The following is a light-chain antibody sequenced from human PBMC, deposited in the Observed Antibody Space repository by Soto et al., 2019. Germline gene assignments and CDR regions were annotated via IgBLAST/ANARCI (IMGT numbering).Light chain of an antibody. J-gene: IGLJ2*01. CDR3: VLYMGTDVL. Sequence: QAVVTQEPSFSVSPGGTVTLTCGLSSGSVSSSHYPSWYQQTPGQTPRALIYNTNSRSSGVPDRLSGSILGNKAALTITGAQAEDESDYYCVLYMGTDVLFGGGTKVTVL. CDR1: SGSVSSSHY. CDR2: NTN. V-gene: IGLV8-61*01.